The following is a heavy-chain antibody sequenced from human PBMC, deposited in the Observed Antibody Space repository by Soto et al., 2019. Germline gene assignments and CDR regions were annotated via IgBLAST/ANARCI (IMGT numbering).Heavy chain of an antibody. J-gene: IGHJ5*02. CDR2: IKGDGSGI. D-gene: IGHD3-3*01. Sequence: EVQLLESGGGLVPPGGSLRLSCAASGFIFSGYWMHWVRQAPGKGLVWVSRIKGDGSGISYADSVKGRFTISRDNVKKTLYLQMNSLRAEDTAVYYCARAICSGWRCFLLDLWGQGTLLTVSS. CDR3: ARAICSGWRCFLLDL. V-gene: IGHV3-74*01. CDR1: GFIFSGYW.